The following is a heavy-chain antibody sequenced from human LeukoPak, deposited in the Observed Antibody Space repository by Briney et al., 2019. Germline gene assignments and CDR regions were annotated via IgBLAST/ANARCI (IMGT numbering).Heavy chain of an antibody. D-gene: IGHD3-10*01. CDR1: ADSLSSGGHY. CDR3: ARVGNRFGGFYFDY. Sequence: SQTLSLTCTVSADSLSSGGHYWAWIRQLPGKGLESIGFIHHSGSSRNHPSLKDRVAIAVDASRKQFALRLSAVTAADTAIYYCARVGNRFGGFYFDYGGQEIQVIVSS. V-gene: IGHV4-31*03. CDR2: IHHSGSS. J-gene: IGHJ4*02.